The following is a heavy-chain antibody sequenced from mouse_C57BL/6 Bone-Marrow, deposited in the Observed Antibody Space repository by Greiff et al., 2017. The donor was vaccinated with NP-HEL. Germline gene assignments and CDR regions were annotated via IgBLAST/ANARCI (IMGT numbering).Heavy chain of an antibody. CDR3: ARFWLLYFDY. D-gene: IGHD2-3*01. CDR2: IYPRSGNT. CDR1: GYTFTSYG. Sequence: QVQLKESGAELARPGASVKLSCKASGYTFTSYGISWVKQRTGQGLECIGEIYPRSGNTYYNEKFKGKATLTADKSSSTAYMELRSLTSEDSAVYFCARFWLLYFDYWGQGTTLTVSS. J-gene: IGHJ2*01. V-gene: IGHV1-81*01.